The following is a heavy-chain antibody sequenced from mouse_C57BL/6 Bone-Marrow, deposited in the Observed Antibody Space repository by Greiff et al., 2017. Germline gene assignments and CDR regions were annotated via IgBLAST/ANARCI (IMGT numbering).Heavy chain of an antibody. CDR1: GFNIKDDY. CDR2: IDPENGDT. D-gene: IGHD2-3*01. CDR3: TTPVRWLLIAY. J-gene: IGHJ3*01. V-gene: IGHV14-4*01. Sequence: EVQLQQSGAELVRPGASVKLSCTASGFNIKDDYMHWVKQRPEQGLEWIGWIDPENGDTEYASKFQGKATITADTSSNTAYLQLSSLTSEDTAVYYCTTPVRWLLIAYWGRGTLVTVSA.